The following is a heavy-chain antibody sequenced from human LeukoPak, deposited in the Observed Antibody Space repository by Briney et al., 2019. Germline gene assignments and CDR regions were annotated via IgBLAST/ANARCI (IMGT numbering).Heavy chain of an antibody. CDR2: ISSTGSNI. J-gene: IGHJ4*02. CDR1: GFTFSNYG. D-gene: IGHD2-8*02. V-gene: IGHV3-48*03. CDR3: ARMGTGGRPFDY. Sequence: GGSLRLSFAASGFTFSNYGMNWVRPAPGRGLEGLSYISSTGSNIYNADSVKGRFTISRDNAKDSLYLQMNSLRAEDTAVYYCARMGTGGRPFDYWGQGTLVTVSS.